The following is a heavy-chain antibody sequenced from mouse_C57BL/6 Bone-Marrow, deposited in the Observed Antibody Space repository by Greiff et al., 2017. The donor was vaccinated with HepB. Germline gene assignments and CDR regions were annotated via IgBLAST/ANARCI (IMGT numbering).Heavy chain of an antibody. CDR3: ARWYYGTFDY. Sequence: VQGVESGAELVRPGTSVKVSCKASGYAFTNYLIEWVKQRPGQGLEWIGVINPGSGGTNYNEKFKGKATLTADKSSSTAYMQLSSLTSEDSAVYFCARWYYGTFDYWGQGTTLTVSS. D-gene: IGHD1-1*01. CDR2: INPGSGGT. V-gene: IGHV1-54*01. J-gene: IGHJ2*01. CDR1: GYAFTNYL.